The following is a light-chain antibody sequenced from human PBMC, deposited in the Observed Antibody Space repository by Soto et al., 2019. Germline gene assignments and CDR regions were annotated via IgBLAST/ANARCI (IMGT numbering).Light chain of an antibody. CDR2: DAS. Sequence: EIVLTQSPATLSLSPGERATLTCRASQSVSSYLAWYQQKPGQAPRLLIYDASNRATGIPARFSGSGSGTDFTLTISSLEPEDFVVYYCHQRSNWPLTFAGGTKVDI. CDR1: QSVSSY. V-gene: IGKV3-11*01. CDR3: HQRSNWPLT. J-gene: IGKJ4*01.